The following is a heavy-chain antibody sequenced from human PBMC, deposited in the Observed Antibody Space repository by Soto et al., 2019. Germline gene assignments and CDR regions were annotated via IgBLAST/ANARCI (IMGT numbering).Heavy chain of an antibody. D-gene: IGHD3-22*01. Sequence: GGSLRLSCAASGFSFSSFAMNWVRQAPGKGLEWVSIISGSAESTVYRDSVKGRFTISRDNSKNMLYMQMNSLRAEDTAVYYCAKRPLSIITFDYWGLGTLVTVSS. J-gene: IGHJ4*02. CDR3: AKRPLSIITFDY. CDR1: GFSFSSFA. V-gene: IGHV3-23*01. CDR2: ISGSAEST.